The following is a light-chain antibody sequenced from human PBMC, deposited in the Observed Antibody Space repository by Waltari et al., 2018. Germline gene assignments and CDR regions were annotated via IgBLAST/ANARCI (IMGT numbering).Light chain of an antibody. V-gene: IGKV3-20*01. CDR1: HTIRNIN. Sequence: VLTQSPDTLSLSPGERATLSCSASHTIRNINLAWYQQKPGQPPRLLIYDVSGGATGIPDRFSASGSGTDFTLTISRLEPEDFAVYYCQHYDNSPRMYTFGQGTKLEIK. J-gene: IGKJ2*01. CDR2: DVS. CDR3: QHYDNSPRMYT.